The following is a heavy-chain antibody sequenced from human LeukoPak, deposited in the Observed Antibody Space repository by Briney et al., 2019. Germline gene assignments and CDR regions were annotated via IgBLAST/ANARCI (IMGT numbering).Heavy chain of an antibody. CDR3: ARRNWGSGDY. CDR2: INHSGST. Sequence: SETLSLTCTVSGGSISSYYWSWIRQPPGKGLEWIGEINHSGSTNYNPSLKSRVTISVDTSKNQFSLKLSSVTAADTAVYYCARRNWGSGDYWGQGTLVTVSS. J-gene: IGHJ4*02. CDR1: GGSISSYY. D-gene: IGHD7-27*01. V-gene: IGHV4-34*01.